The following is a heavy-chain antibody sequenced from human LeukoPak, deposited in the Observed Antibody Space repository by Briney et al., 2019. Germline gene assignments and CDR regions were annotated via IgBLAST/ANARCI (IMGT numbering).Heavy chain of an antibody. V-gene: IGHV3-9*01. J-gene: IGHJ4*02. Sequence: GGSLRLSCAASGFTFDNYAMHWVRQAPGKGLEWLSIISWNSGYIGYADSVKGRFTISRDNAKKSLGLQMNSLRAEDTAFYYCAKVRGTYSSGYFFDYWGQGTLVTVSS. D-gene: IGHD6-19*01. CDR1: GFTFDNYA. CDR3: AKVRGTYSSGYFFDY. CDR2: ISWNSGYI.